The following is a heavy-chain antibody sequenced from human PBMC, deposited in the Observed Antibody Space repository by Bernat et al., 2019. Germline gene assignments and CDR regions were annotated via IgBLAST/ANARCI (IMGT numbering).Heavy chain of an antibody. CDR3: ASSYCSGGSSFRGFDS. CDR1: GGSFSVYY. J-gene: IGHJ4*02. CDR2: INRSGST. V-gene: IGHV4-34*01. D-gene: IGHD2-15*01. Sequence: QVQLQQWGAGLLKPSETLSLACAVYGGSFSVYYWSFIRQSPEKGLEWLGEINRSGSTNYNPSLKSRVTISVDTSKNQFSLKLTSVTAADTAVYYCASSYCSGGSSFRGFDSWGQGTLVTVSS.